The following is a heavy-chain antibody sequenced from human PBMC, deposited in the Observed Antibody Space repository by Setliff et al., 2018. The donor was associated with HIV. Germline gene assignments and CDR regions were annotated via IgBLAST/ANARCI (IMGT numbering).Heavy chain of an antibody. D-gene: IGHD2-8*02. Sequence: GGSLRLSCTASGFTFSSYAMSWVRQAPGKGLEWVSGITGSGDNTYYADNVEGRFTISRDNSKNTLYLQMISLRADDTAVYYCAKSLLVAGNDYWGQGTLVTVSS. CDR1: GFTFSSYA. CDR2: ITGSGDNT. J-gene: IGHJ4*02. CDR3: AKSLLVAGNDY. V-gene: IGHV3-23*01.